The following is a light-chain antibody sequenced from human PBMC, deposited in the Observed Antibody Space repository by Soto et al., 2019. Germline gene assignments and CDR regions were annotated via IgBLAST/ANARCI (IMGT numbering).Light chain of an antibody. CDR1: QSVTNSY. V-gene: IGKV3D-20*02. J-gene: IGKJ5*01. CDR2: GAS. CDR3: QQRSNWPT. Sequence: EFVLTQSPATLSVSPWERATLSCRASQSVTNSYLAWYQQKPGQAPRLLIFGASTRATGIPARFSGSGSGTDFTLTISSLEPEDFAVYYCQQRSNWPTFGQGTRLEIK.